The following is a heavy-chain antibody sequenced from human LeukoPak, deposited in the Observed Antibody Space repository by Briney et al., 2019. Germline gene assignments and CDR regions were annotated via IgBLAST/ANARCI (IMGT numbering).Heavy chain of an antibody. CDR2: IIPIFGTA. D-gene: IGHD3-22*01. CDR3: ARGWDYDSGGRPTAYVY. V-gene: IGHV1-69*06. Sequence: SVKVSCKAPGGTFSNYAINWVRQAPGQGLEWMGGIIPIFGTANYAQKFQGRVTITADKSTSTVYMELNSLKSEDTAVYYCARGWDYDSGGRPTAYVYWGQGTLVTVSS. CDR1: GGTFSNYA. J-gene: IGHJ4*02.